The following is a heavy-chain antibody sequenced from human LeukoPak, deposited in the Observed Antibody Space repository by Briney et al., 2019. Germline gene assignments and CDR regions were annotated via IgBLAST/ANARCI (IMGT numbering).Heavy chain of an antibody. CDR1: GFTFSSYA. J-gene: IGHJ4*02. CDR3: AKDSRYDPITMIVVVMIPADFDY. Sequence: GSLRLSCAASGFTFSSYAMSWVRQAPGKGLEWVSAISGSGGSTYYADSVKGRFTISRDNSKNTLYLQMNSLRAEDTAVYYCAKDSRYDPITMIVVVMIPADFDYWGQGTLVTVSS. V-gene: IGHV3-23*01. CDR2: ISGSGGST. D-gene: IGHD3-22*01.